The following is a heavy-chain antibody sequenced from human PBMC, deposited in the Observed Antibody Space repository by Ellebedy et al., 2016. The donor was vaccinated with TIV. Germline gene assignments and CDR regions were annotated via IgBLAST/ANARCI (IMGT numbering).Heavy chain of an antibody. CDR3: AREGSTGASGN. Sequence: ASVKVSXKASGYTFISYGISWVRQAPGQGLEWVGWISAYNGNTNYAQKLQGRVTMTRDTSTSTAYMELRSLRSDDTAVYYCAREGSTGASGNWGQGTLVTVSS. V-gene: IGHV1-18*01. CDR2: ISAYNGNT. J-gene: IGHJ4*02. CDR1: GYTFISYG.